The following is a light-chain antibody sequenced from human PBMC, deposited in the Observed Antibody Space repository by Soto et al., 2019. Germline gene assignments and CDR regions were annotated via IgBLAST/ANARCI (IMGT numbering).Light chain of an antibody. Sequence: IQMTQSPSSLSESVGERVTITCRASQDINKYLAWYQQRPGTVPKLLIYSASTLKSGVPSRFSGSRSGTDFTLTISSLQPEDVATYYCQKYSGVPVTFGQGTRLEIK. CDR2: SAS. V-gene: IGKV1-27*01. CDR3: QKYSGVPVT. CDR1: QDINKY. J-gene: IGKJ5*01.